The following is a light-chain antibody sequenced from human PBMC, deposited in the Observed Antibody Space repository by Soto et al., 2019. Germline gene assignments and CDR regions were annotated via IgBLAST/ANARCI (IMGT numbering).Light chain of an antibody. CDR3: QQYNSWPPNS. CDR1: QSVSGK. Sequence: EIVMTQSPATLSVSPGERATLSCRASQSVSGKLAWYQQKPGQAPRLLIYGASTRATGVPARFSGSGSGTDFTLTISSLQSEYFAVYYCQQYNSWPPNSFGPGTKGDV. V-gene: IGKV3-15*01. J-gene: IGKJ3*01. CDR2: GAS.